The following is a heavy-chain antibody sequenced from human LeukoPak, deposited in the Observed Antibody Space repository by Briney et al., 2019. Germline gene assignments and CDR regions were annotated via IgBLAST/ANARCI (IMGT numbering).Heavy chain of an antibody. CDR2: ISAYNGNT. D-gene: IGHD2-21*02. V-gene: IGHV1-18*01. Sequence: ASVKVSCKASDHTFTSYGISWVRQAPGQGLEWMGWISAYNGNTNYAQKLQGRVTMTTDTSTSTAYMELRSLRSDDTAVYYCARVAYCGGDCSFDYWGQGTLVTVSS. J-gene: IGHJ4*02. CDR3: ARVAYCGGDCSFDY. CDR1: DHTFTSYG.